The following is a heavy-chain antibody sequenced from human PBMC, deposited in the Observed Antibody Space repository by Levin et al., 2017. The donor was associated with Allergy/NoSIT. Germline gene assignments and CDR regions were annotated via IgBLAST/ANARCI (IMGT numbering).Heavy chain of an antibody. J-gene: IGHJ4*02. CDR2: ISSSSSYT. CDR3: ARETLPRGASNDY. V-gene: IGHV3-11*05. Sequence: GGSLRLSCAASGFTFSDYYMSWIRQAPGKGLEWVSYISSSSSYTNYADSVKGRFTISRDNAKNSLYLQMNSLRAEDTAVYYCARETLPRGASNDYWGQGTLVTVSS. D-gene: IGHD2-21*02. CDR1: GFTFSDYY.